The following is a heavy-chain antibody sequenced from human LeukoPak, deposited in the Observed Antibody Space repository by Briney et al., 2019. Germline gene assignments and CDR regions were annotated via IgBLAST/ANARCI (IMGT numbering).Heavy chain of an antibody. CDR2: FGTRSTSI. Sequence: GGSLRLSCTASGFTFSGYSMNWIRQAPGKGLEWVSSFGTRSTSIYHAGSVKGRFTISRDNAKSSVYLQMNTLRAEDTAVYYCATSADSSGNDWGQGTLVTVSS. V-gene: IGHV3-21*04. D-gene: IGHD3-22*01. CDR1: GFTFSGYS. CDR3: ATSADSSGND. J-gene: IGHJ4*02.